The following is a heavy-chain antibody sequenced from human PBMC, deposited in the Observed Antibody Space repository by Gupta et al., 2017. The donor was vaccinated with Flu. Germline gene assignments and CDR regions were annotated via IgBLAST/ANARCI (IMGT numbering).Heavy chain of an antibody. CDR2: IYYTGST. D-gene: IGHD3-22*01. V-gene: IGHV4-39*01. CDR1: GGSISSSNSN. Sequence: QLHVQESGPGLVKPSETLSLTCTVSGGSISSSNSNWGWIRQPPGKGLEWIGSIYYTGSTYYSPSLKSRVTLSVDRSKNQFSLKLNSVTATDTAVYYCARGSYYYEKYFDPWGQGTLVTVSA. CDR3: ARGSYYYEKYFDP. J-gene: IGHJ5*02.